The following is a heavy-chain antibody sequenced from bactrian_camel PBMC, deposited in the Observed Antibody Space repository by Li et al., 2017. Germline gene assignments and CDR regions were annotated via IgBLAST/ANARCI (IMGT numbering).Heavy chain of an antibody. D-gene: IGHD5*01. Sequence: VQLVESGGGSVQTGGYLRLSCTASGYISRLNCMGWSRQAPGKGLEWVSAINSGGGSTYYADPLKGRFTISRANAKNTVYLEMHSLKTEDTAVYYCTGGGFITSWGQGTRVTVS. CDR1: GYISRLNC. CDR3: TGGGFITS. V-gene: IGHV3S40*01. J-gene: IGHJ4*01. CDR2: INSGGGST.